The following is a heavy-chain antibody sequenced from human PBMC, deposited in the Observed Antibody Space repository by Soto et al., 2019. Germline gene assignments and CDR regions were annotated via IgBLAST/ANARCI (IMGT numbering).Heavy chain of an antibody. J-gene: IGHJ6*02. CDR2: INTYNGNT. CDR3: AMVDVYVTPSPQDV. CDR1: GYTFTRYG. V-gene: IGHV1-18*01. D-gene: IGHD3-16*01. Sequence: QVQLVQSGAEVKNPGASVKVSCKASGYTFTRYGIGWARQAPRQGLEWMGWINTYNGNTNYTQNVQGRVSLTTDTSTITAYMELRSLRSNDTAIYYCAMVDVYVTPSPQDVWGQGTTVIVSS.